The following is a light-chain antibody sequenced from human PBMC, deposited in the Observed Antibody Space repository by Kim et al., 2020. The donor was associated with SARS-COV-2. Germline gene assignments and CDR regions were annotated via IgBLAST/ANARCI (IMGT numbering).Light chain of an antibody. Sequence: SYELTHPPSVSVSPGQTATITCSGHELGDKSTCWFQQRPGQSPVLLIYQGTRRPAGIPERFSASQTGNTATLTISGTLDMDEGDYYCQAWESSASRVFGGGTQLTVL. CDR1: ELGDKS. V-gene: IGLV3-1*01. CDR3: QAWESSASRV. CDR2: QGT. J-gene: IGLJ3*02.